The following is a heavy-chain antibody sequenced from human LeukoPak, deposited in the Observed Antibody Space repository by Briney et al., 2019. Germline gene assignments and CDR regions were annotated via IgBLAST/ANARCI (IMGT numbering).Heavy chain of an antibody. V-gene: IGHV3-53*01. CDR1: GFTVGSNY. D-gene: IGHD6-6*01. J-gene: IGHJ6*03. CDR3: ARAARPRYYYYYMDV. CDR2: IYSGGST. Sequence: PGGSLRLSCAASGFTVGSNYMSWVRQAPGKGLEWVSVIYSGGSTYYADSVKGRFTISRDNSKNTLYLQMNSLRAEDTAVYYCARAARPRYYYYYMDVWGKGTTVTVSS.